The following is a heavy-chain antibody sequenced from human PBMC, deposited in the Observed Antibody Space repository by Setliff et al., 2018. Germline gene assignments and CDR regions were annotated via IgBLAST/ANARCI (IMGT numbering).Heavy chain of an antibody. CDR2: TIPIFGTT. CDR1: GGTFSSYG. J-gene: IGHJ4*02. V-gene: IGHV1-69*05. CDR3: ARGAHYGDYIDDY. Sequence: ASVKVSCKASGGTFSSYGISWVRQAPGQGLEWMGGTIPIFGTTNYAQKFQGRVTIITDESTTTAYMELSSLRSEDSAVYYCARGAHYGDYIDDYWGQGTLVTVSS. D-gene: IGHD4-17*01.